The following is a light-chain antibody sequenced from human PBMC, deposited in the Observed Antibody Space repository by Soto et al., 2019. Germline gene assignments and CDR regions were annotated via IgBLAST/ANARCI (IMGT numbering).Light chain of an antibody. CDR1: QGIRDE. CDR2: AAS. Sequence: AIQMTQSPSSLSASVGDRVTITCRASQGIRDELGWYQQKAGKAPNLLISAASRLQSGVPPRFSGRGSGTDFTLTISSLQPEDFATYYCLQDYDYPRTFGQGTKVELK. J-gene: IGKJ1*01. V-gene: IGKV1-6*01. CDR3: LQDYDYPRT.